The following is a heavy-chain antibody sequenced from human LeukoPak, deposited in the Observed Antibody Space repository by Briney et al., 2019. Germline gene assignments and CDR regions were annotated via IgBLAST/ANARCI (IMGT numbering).Heavy chain of an antibody. D-gene: IGHD3-22*01. CDR2: IYHSGST. J-gene: IGHJ4*02. CDR3: ARDLGDSSGYMDY. Sequence: SQTLSLTCTVSGGSISSGGYYWSWIRQPPGKGLEWIGYIYHSGSTYYNPSLKSRVTISVDRSKNQFSLKLSSVTAADTAVYYCARDLGDSSGYMDYWGQGTLSPSPQ. V-gene: IGHV4-30-2*01. CDR1: GGSISSGGYY.